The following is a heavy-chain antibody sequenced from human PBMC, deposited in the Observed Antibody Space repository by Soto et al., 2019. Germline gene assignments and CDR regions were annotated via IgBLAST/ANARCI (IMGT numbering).Heavy chain of an antibody. D-gene: IGHD5-18*01. CDR1: GGSISSSSYY. J-gene: IGHJ4*02. Sequence: QLQLQESGPGLVKPSETLSLTCTVSGGSISSSSYYWGWIRQPPGKGLEWIGSIYYSGSTYYNTSHMSRFIISVDTSKNQFTLKLSSVTAADTAVYYCARHEQEYSYGILYFDYWGQRTLVTVAA. CDR2: IYYSGST. CDR3: ARHEQEYSYGILYFDY. V-gene: IGHV4-39*01.